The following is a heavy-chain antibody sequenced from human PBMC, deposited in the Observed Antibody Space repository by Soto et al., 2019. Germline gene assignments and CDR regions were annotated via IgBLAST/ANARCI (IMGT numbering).Heavy chain of an antibody. CDR1: GFTFSDYY. D-gene: IGHD6-19*01. CDR2: ISSSSSYT. Sequence: QVQLVESGEGLVKPGGSLRLSCAASGFTFSDYYMSWIRQAPGKGLEWVSYISSSSSYTNYADSVKGRFTISRDNAKNSLYLQMNSLRAEDTAVYYCARALAVAGKYYFDYWGQGTLVTVSS. CDR3: ARALAVAGKYYFDY. J-gene: IGHJ4*02. V-gene: IGHV3-11*06.